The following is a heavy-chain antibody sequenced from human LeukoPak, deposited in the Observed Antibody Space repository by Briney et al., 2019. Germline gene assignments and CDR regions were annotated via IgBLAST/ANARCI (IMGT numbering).Heavy chain of an antibody. V-gene: IGHV1-69*13. Sequence: GASVKVSCKASGGTFISYAISWVRQAPGQGLEWMGGIIPIFGTANYAQKFQGRVTITADESTSTAYMELSSLRSEDTAVYYCARDPGGRYGMDVWGQGTTVTVSS. D-gene: IGHD3-10*01. CDR3: ARDPGGRYGMDV. J-gene: IGHJ6*02. CDR1: GGTFISYA. CDR2: IIPIFGTA.